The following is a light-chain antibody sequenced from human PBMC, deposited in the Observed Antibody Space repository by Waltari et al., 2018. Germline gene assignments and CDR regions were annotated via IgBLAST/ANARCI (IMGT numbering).Light chain of an antibody. V-gene: IGLV2-14*01. CDR3: SSYTDTKTYV. Sequence: QSALTQPASVAGSPGQSITISCTGTSSDVGASNPASWFRQYPGKDPELIIYVVYSRSFGVSCRFSGSKSGNTASLTISGLQAGDEGDYYCSSYTDTKTYVFGSGTTVSVV. J-gene: IGLJ1*01. CDR2: VVY. CDR1: SSDVGASNP.